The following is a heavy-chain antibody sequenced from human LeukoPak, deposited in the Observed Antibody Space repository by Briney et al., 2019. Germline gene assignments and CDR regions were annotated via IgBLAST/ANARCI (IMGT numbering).Heavy chain of an antibody. Sequence: GGSLRLSCAASGFTFSDYSMSWVRQAPGKGLEWVSYISSSSSTIYYADSVRGRFTISRDNSKNTLYLQMNSLRAEDTAIYYCFREGGDWGQGTLVTVSS. D-gene: IGHD3-10*01. CDR3: FREGGD. V-gene: IGHV3-48*01. J-gene: IGHJ4*02. CDR2: ISSSSSTI. CDR1: GFTFSDYS.